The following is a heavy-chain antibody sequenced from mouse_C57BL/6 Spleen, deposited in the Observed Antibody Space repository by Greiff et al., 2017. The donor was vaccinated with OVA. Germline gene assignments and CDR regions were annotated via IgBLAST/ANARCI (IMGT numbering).Heavy chain of an antibody. CDR3: ARQGSSYSYFDV. Sequence: QVQLQQSGPELVKPGASVKISCKASGYAFSSSWMNWVKQRPGKGLEWIGRIYPGDGDTNYNGKFKGKATLTADKSSSTAYMQLSSRTSEDSAVYFCARQGSSYSYFDVWGTGTTVTVSS. D-gene: IGHD1-1*01. V-gene: IGHV1-82*01. CDR2: IYPGDGDT. J-gene: IGHJ1*03. CDR1: GYAFSSSW.